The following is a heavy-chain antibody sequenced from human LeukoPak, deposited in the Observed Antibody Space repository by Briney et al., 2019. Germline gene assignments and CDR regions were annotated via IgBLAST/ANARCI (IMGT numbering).Heavy chain of an antibody. CDR3: TVLLWFGELSYYFDY. CDR2: INHSGST. D-gene: IGHD3-10*01. J-gene: IGHJ4*02. V-gene: IGHV4-34*01. CDR1: GGSFSGYY. Sequence: PSETLSLTCAVYGGSFSGYYWSWIRQPPRKGLEWIGEINHSGSTNYNPSLKSRVTISVDTSKNQFSLKLSSVTAADTAVYYCTVLLWFGELSYYFDYWGQGTLVTVSS.